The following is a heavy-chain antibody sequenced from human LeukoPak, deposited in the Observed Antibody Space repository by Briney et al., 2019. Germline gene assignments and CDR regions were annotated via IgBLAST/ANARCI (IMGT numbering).Heavy chain of an antibody. D-gene: IGHD2-21*02. CDR3: ARLGLSGYCGGDCYSDY. J-gene: IGHJ4*02. CDR1: GYTFTGYY. CDR2: INPNSGGT. Sequence: ASVKVSCKASGYTFTGYYMHWVRQAPGQGLEWMGWINPNSGGTNYAQKFQGRVTMTRDTSISTAYMALSRLRSDDTAVYYCARLGLSGYCGGDCYSDYWGQGTLVTVSS. V-gene: IGHV1-2*02.